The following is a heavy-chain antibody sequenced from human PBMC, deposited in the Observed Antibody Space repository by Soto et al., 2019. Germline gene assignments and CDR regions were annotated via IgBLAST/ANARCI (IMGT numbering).Heavy chain of an antibody. CDR3: ASNSYGYIFYDS. D-gene: IGHD5-18*01. V-gene: IGHV4-30-4*01. CDR1: DGSIRSGDNY. CDR2: IYYSGST. J-gene: IGHJ4*02. Sequence: PSEPLSVTCTVSDGSIRSGDNYWSWISQPPGKGLEWIGYIYYSGSTYYNPSLKSRVTISVDTSKNQFSLKLNSVAAADTAVYYCASNSYGYIFYDSWGQGTLVTVSS.